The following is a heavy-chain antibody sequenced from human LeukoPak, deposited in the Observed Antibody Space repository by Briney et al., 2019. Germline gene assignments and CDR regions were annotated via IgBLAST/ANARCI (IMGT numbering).Heavy chain of an antibody. V-gene: IGHV4-30-4*07. CDR3: ARILYSNNIDY. CDR2: IYNSGST. J-gene: IGHJ4*02. CDR1: GGSISSGGYS. D-gene: IGHD2/OR15-2a*01. Sequence: SETLSLTCAVSGGSISSGGYSWNWIRQPPGKGLEWIRYIYNSGSTSYNPSLKSRVTMSVDTSKNHFSLKLNSVTAADTAVYYCARILYSNNIDYWGQGTLVTVSS.